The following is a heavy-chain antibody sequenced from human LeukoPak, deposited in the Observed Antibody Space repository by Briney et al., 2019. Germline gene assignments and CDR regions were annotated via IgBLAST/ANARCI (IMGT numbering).Heavy chain of an antibody. V-gene: IGHV3-73*01. J-gene: IGHJ6*02. CDR3: TRRIGGASTRAYYGMDV. CDR1: GFTFSGSA. CDR2: IRSKANSYAT. Sequence: GGSLRLSCAASGFTFSGSAMHWVRQASGKGLEWVGRIRSKANSYATAYAASVKGRFTISRADSKNTAYLQMNSLKTEDTAVYYCTRRIGGASTRAYYGMDVWGQGTTVTVSS. D-gene: IGHD1-26*01.